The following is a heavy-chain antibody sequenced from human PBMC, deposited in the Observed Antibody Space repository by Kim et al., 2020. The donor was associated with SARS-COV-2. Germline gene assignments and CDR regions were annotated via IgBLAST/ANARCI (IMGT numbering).Heavy chain of an antibody. CDR2: ISGNSDTT. CDR1: GFTFSSYA. D-gene: IGHD3-22*01. V-gene: IGHV3-23*01. CDR3: AKDDSYDSVGGYFDY. Sequence: GGSLRLSCAASGFTFSSYAMGWVRQAPGKGLEWVSVISGNSDTTYYADSVKGRFTISRDTSKSTLYLQMNSLRAEDTAAYYCAKDDSYDSVGGYFDYWGQGTLVTVSS. J-gene: IGHJ4*02.